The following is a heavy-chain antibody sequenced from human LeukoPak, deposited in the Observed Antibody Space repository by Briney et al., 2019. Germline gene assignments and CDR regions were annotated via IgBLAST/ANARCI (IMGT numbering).Heavy chain of an antibody. Sequence: PGRSLTLSCAASGFTFSSFGMHWVRQAPGKGLEWGAVIWYDASNKYYADSVKGRFTISRDNSKNTLFLQMNSLRDDDTAVYYCVRGVGVSRFNYFDPWGQGTLVIVSS. J-gene: IGHJ5*02. CDR1: GFTFSSFG. V-gene: IGHV3-33*01. D-gene: IGHD6-13*01. CDR3: VRGVGVSRFNYFDP. CDR2: IWYDASNK.